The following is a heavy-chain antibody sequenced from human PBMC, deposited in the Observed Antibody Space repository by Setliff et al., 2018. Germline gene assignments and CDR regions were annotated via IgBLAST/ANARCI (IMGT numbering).Heavy chain of an antibody. D-gene: IGHD7-27*01. Sequence: GGSLRLSCAASGFTFSGYAMGWVRQAPGKGPEYVSTILGSADYAYYGNSVRGRFTISRDNSANTLSLQMNSLTVEDTAVYYCAKDLTQSDYWGQGTLVTVSS. J-gene: IGHJ4*02. CDR1: GFTFSGYA. V-gene: IGHV3-23*01. CDR3: AKDLTQSDY. CDR2: ILGSADYA.